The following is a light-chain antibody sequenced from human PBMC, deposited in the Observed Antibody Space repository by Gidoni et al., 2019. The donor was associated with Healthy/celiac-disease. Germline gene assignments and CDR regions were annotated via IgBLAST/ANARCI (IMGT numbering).Light chain of an antibody. CDR1: QSISSW. CDR3: QRYNSYFLT. J-gene: IGKJ4*01. Sequence: DIQMTQSHSTVSASVGDRVTITCRASQSISSWWAWYQQKPGKAPQLLIYKASSLESGLPSMVSGSGSGAEFPLTISRLQPDDFASYYRQRYNSYFLTFGGGTKVEIK. CDR2: KAS. V-gene: IGKV1-5*03.